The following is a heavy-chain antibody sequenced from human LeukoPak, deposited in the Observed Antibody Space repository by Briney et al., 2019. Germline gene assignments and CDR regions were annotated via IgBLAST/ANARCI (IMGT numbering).Heavy chain of an antibody. Sequence: SETLSLTCTVSGYSISSGYYWGWIRQPPGKGLEWIGSIYHSGSTYYNPSLKSRVTISVDTSKNQFSLKLSSVTAADTAVYYCARDAGSGSSYGYWGQGTLVTVSS. J-gene: IGHJ4*02. CDR2: IYHSGST. CDR1: GYSISSGYY. V-gene: IGHV4-38-2*02. CDR3: ARDAGSGSSYGY. D-gene: IGHD3-10*01.